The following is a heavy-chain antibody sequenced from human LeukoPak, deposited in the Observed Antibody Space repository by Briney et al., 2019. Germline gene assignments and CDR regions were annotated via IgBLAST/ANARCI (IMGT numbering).Heavy chain of an antibody. Sequence: SVKVSCKASGGTFSNYAINWVRQAPGQGLEWMGGIIPLFGTANYAQKFQGRVTITAVESMSTAYMELSSLRSVDTAVYYCARGWLAESTVVTPYNYWGQGTLVTVSS. V-gene: IGHV1-69*13. CDR2: IIPLFGTA. CDR1: GGTFSNYA. CDR3: ARGWLAESTVVTPYNY. J-gene: IGHJ4*02. D-gene: IGHD4-23*01.